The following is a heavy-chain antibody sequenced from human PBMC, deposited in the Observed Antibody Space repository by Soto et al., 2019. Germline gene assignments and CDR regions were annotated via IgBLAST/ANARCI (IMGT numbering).Heavy chain of an antibody. Sequence: GSLRLSCAGSVFTFSSYGMHWVRQAPGKGLEWVAVIRYDGSNKYYADSVKGRFTISRDNSKNTLYLQMSSLRAEDTAVYHCAKDRYDFQHAPYYFDNWGQGTLVTVSS. V-gene: IGHV3-30*18. CDR1: VFTFSSYG. J-gene: IGHJ4*02. D-gene: IGHD1-20*01. CDR2: IRYDGSNK. CDR3: AKDRYDFQHAPYYFDN.